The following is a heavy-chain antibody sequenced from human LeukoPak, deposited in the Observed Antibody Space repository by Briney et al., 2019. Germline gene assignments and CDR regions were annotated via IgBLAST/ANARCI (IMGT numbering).Heavy chain of an antibody. D-gene: IGHD1-26*01. CDR1: GGTFSSYA. CDR2: IIPTFGTA. CDR3: ARESGSYHGNDY. J-gene: IGHJ4*02. V-gene: IGHV1-69*13. Sequence: GASVKVSCKASGGTFSSYAISWVRQAPGQGLEWMGGIIPTFGTANYAQKFQGRVTITADESTSTAYMELSSLRSDDTAVYYCARESGSYHGNDYWGQGTLVTVSS.